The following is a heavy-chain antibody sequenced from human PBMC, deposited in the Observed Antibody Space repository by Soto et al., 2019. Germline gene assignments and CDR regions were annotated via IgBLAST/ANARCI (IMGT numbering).Heavy chain of an antibody. D-gene: IGHD6-6*01. Sequence: SETLSLTCAVAGYSISSGHAWGWIPQPPRPGLEWIWSFSHTRSTYYTPSLMCRVTLSVDTSKYQSSLKLSSLPAPVPAVYFSATLPRLEGLGVCGQETRVAVSS. J-gene: IGHJ6*01. CDR2: FSHTRST. CDR1: GYSISSGHA. CDR3: ATLPRLEGLGV. V-gene: IGHV4-38-2*01.